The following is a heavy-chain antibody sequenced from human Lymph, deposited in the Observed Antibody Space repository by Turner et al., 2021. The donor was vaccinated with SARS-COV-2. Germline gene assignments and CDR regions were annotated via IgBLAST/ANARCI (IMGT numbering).Heavy chain of an antibody. V-gene: IGHV1-69*10. CDR3: ARDSPYCSSTSCYDP. CDR2: IIPILAIA. D-gene: IGHD2-2*01. Sequence: QVQMVQSRAEVKKPGSSVKVSCKASGGTFSSYAITWVRQAPGQGLEWMGGIIPILAIANYAQKFQGRVTITADKSTSTAYMELSSLRSEDTAVYYCARDSPYCSSTSCYDPWGQGTLVTVSS. CDR1: GGTFSSYA. J-gene: IGHJ5*02.